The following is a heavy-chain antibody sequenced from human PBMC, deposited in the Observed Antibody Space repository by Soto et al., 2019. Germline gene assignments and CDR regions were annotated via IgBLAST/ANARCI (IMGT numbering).Heavy chain of an antibody. D-gene: IGHD6-19*01. CDR3: ARTDRGGWLPQTPTYYYYGMDV. Sequence: QVQLVQSGAEVKKPGSSVKVSCKASGGTFSSYAISWVRQAPGQGLEWMGGIIPIFGTANYAQKFQGRVTITADESTSTAYMELSSLRSEDTAVYYCARTDRGGWLPQTPTYYYYGMDVWGQGTTVTVSS. CDR1: GGTFSSYA. V-gene: IGHV1-69*12. J-gene: IGHJ6*02. CDR2: IIPIFGTA.